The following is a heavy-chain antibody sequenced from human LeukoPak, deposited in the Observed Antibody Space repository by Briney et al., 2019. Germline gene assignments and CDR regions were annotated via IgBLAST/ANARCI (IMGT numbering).Heavy chain of an antibody. J-gene: IGHJ3*02. CDR3: ARDRGERWQQFYEAFDI. Sequence: PGGSLRLSCAASGFTFSSYATTWVRQAPGKGLEWVSAISGSGGSTYHADSVKGRFTISRDNSKNTLYLLMNSLRAEDTAVYYCARDRGERWQQFYEAFDIWGQGTMVTVSS. CDR2: ISGSGGST. D-gene: IGHD5-24*01. CDR1: GFTFSSYA. V-gene: IGHV3-23*01.